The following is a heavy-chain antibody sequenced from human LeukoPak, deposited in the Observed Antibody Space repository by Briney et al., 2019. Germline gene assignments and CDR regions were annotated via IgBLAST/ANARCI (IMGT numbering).Heavy chain of an antibody. CDR2: IYYSGST. V-gene: IGHV4-61*01. Sequence: SETLSLTCTVSGGSVSSGTYYWSWIRQPPGEGLEWSGYIYYSGSTNYNPSLKGRVTISVDTSKNQFSLKLSSVTAADTAVYYCARHGTSGTNLNWFDPWGQGTLVTVSS. D-gene: IGHD1-1*01. J-gene: IGHJ5*02. CDR1: GGSVSSGTYY. CDR3: ARHGTSGTNLNWFDP.